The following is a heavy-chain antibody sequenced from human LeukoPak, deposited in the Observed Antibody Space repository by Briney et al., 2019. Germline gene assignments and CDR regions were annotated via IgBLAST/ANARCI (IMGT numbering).Heavy chain of an antibody. CDR1: GFTFSSYG. D-gene: IGHD3-3*01. CDR3: AKIPLFGVVKGYYMDV. CDR2: IRYDGSNK. J-gene: IGHJ6*03. Sequence: GGSLRLSCAASGFTFSSYGMHWVRQAPGKGLEWVAFIRYDGSNKYYADSVKGRFTISRDNSKNTLYLQMNSLRAEDTAVYYCAKIPLFGVVKGYYMDVWGKGTTVTVSS. V-gene: IGHV3-30*02.